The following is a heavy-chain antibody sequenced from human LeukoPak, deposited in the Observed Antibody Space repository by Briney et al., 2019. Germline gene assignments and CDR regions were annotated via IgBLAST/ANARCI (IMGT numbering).Heavy chain of an antibody. D-gene: IGHD3-22*01. CDR3: AGGYYDSSGYSPFDS. Sequence: ASVKVSCKASGYTFTSYDINWVRQATGQGLEWMGWMNPNSGNTGYAQKFQGRVTMTRNTSISTAYMELSSLRSEDTAVYYCAGGYYDSSGYSPFDSWGQGTLVTVSS. J-gene: IGHJ4*02. CDR1: GYTFTSYD. V-gene: IGHV1-8*01. CDR2: MNPNSGNT.